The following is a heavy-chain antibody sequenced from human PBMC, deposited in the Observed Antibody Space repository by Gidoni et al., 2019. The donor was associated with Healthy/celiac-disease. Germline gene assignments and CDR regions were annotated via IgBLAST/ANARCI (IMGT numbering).Heavy chain of an antibody. Sequence: QVQLVESGGGVVQPGRSLRLSCAASGFTFSSYGMHWVRQAPGKGLEWVAVIWYDGSNKYYADSVKGRFTISRDNSKNTLYLQMNSLRAEDTAVYYCARDGESIAVAGTRGNWFDPWGQGTLVTVSS. CDR1: GFTFSSYG. CDR2: IWYDGSNK. CDR3: ARDGESIAVAGTRGNWFDP. D-gene: IGHD6-19*01. J-gene: IGHJ5*02. V-gene: IGHV3-33*01.